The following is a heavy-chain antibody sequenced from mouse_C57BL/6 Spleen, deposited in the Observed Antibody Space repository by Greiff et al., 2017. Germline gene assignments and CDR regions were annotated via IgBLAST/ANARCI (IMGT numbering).Heavy chain of an antibody. Sequence: EVQLQESGGGLVKPGGSLKLSCAASGFTFSDYGMHWVRQAPEKGLEWVAYISSGSSTIYYADTVKGRFTISRDNARNTLFLQLASLRSEDTAMYYCARGKRYFDVWGTGTPVTVSS. V-gene: IGHV5-17*01. J-gene: IGHJ1*03. CDR2: ISSGSSTI. CDR3: ARGKRYFDV. CDR1: GFTFSDYG.